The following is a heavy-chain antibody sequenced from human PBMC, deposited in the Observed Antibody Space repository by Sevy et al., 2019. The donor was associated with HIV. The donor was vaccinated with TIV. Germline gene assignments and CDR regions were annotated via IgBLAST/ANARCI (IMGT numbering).Heavy chain of an antibody. CDR3: ARRCFDV. V-gene: IGHV3-7*01. J-gene: IGHJ4*02. CDR1: GFTFHTYW. CDR2: IRQDGNEI. Sequence: GGSLRLSCAASGFTFHTYWMQWVRQAPGKGLEWVANIRQDGNEIYYADSVKGRFTISRDNAMQSLYLEMNNLRVEDSGIYYCARRCFDVWGQGTLVTFSS.